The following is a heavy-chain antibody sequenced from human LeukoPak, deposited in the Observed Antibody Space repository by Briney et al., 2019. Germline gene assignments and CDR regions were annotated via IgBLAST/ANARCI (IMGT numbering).Heavy chain of an antibody. V-gene: IGHV4-30-4*01. D-gene: IGHD4-17*01. CDR1: GGSISSGDYY. J-gene: IGHJ4*02. CDR3: AREATVTTGFDY. CDR2: IYYSGST. Sequence: SETLSLTCTVSGGSISSGDYYWSWIRQPPGKGLEWIGYIYYSGSTYYNPSLKSRVTISVDTSKNQSSLKLSSVTAADTAVYYCAREATVTTGFDYWGQGTLVTVSS.